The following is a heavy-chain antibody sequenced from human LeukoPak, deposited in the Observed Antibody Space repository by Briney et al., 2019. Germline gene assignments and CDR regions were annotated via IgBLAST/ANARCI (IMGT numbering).Heavy chain of an antibody. Sequence: GGSLRLSCAASGFTFSDYYMSWIRQAPGKGLEWVSYISSSGSTIYYADSVKGRFAISRDNAKNSLYLQMNSPRAEDTAVYYCARGRYSYGSRFDYWGQGILVTVSS. D-gene: IGHD5-18*01. CDR3: ARGRYSYGSRFDY. V-gene: IGHV3-11*01. J-gene: IGHJ4*02. CDR1: GFTFSDYY. CDR2: ISSSGSTI.